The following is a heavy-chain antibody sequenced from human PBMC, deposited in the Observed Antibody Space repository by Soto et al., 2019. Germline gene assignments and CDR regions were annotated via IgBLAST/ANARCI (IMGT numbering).Heavy chain of an antibody. CDR3: ARGSGTVAY. Sequence: QVQLVESGGGLVKPGGSLRLSCAVSGFIFSDYDMNWVRQAPGKGLEWVSYITSSGSTIHYADSVKGRFTVSRDNGKNSLYLQMHSLGAEDTDVYYCARGSGTVAYWGQGTLVTVSS. V-gene: IGHV3-11*01. D-gene: IGHD1-1*01. CDR1: GFIFSDYD. CDR2: ITSSGSTI. J-gene: IGHJ4*02.